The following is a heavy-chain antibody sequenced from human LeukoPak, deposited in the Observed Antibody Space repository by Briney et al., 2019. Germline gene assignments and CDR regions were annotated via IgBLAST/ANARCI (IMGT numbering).Heavy chain of an antibody. CDR2: IYYTGST. J-gene: IGHJ4*02. V-gene: IGHV4-39*01. Sequence: SETLSLTCTVSGGSISSSTYYWAWIRQPPGKGLEWIGGIYYTGSTYSTPSLKSRATISVDTTKNQFFLRLTSVTTADTAVYYCARLGDSAMVRYFDYWGQGTLVTVSS. CDR1: GGSISSSTYY. D-gene: IGHD5-18*01. CDR3: ARLGDSAMVRYFDY.